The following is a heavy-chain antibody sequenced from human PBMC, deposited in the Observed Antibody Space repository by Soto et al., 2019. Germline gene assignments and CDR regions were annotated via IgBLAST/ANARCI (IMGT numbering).Heavy chain of an antibody. CDR3: ARQTGYCSGGSCYGAVFAFDY. CDR1: GGSISSSGYF. Sequence: SETLSLTCTVSGGSISSSGYFWGWIRQPPGKGLEWIGSIYSSGSTDYNPSLKSRVTISVDTSKNQFSLKLRSVTAADTAVYYCARQTGYCSGGSCYGAVFAFDYWGQGTLVTVSS. V-gene: IGHV4-39*01. CDR2: IYSSGST. D-gene: IGHD2-15*01. J-gene: IGHJ4*02.